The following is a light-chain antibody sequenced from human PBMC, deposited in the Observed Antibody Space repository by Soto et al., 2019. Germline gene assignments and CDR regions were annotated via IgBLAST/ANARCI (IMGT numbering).Light chain of an antibody. CDR3: SSYTTSNTRQIV. V-gene: IGLV2-14*03. CDR1: SSDVGGYNY. CDR2: DVS. Sequence: QSVLAQPASVSGSPGQSINISCTGTSSDVGGYNYVSWYQHHPGKAPKLIIYDVSNRPSGFSNPFSGSKSGNTASLTISGLQPEDEADYYCSSYTTSNTRQIVFGTGTKVTV. J-gene: IGLJ1*01.